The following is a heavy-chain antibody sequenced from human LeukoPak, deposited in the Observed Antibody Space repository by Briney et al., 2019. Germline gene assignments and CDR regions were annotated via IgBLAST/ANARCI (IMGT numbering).Heavy chain of an antibody. CDR3: AARSSMTENWFDP. V-gene: IGHV4-39*07. CDR2: IYYSGST. J-gene: IGHJ5*02. CDR1: GDSISTDTYY. Sequence: SETLSLTCTVSGDSISTDTYYWGWIRQPPGKGLEWIGSIYYSGSTYYNPSLKSRVTISVDTSKNQFSLKLSSVTVADTAVYYCAARSSMTENWFDPWGQGTLVTVSS.